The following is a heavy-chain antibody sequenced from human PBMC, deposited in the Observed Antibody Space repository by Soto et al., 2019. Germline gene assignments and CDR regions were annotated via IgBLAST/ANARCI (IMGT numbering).Heavy chain of an antibody. CDR3: ARDPGYSYGPPDY. V-gene: IGHV3-48*02. CDR2: ISSSTI. J-gene: IGHJ4*02. Sequence: EVQLVESGGGLVQPGGSLRLSCAASGFTFSSYSMNWVRQAPGKGLEWVSYISSSTIYYADSVNGRFTISRDNAKNSLYLQMNSLRDEDTAVYYCARDPGYSYGPPDYWGQGTLVTVSS. CDR1: GFTFSSYS. D-gene: IGHD5-18*01.